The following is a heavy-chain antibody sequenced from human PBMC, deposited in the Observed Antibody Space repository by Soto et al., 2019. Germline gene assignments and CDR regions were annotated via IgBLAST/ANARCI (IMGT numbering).Heavy chain of an antibody. V-gene: IGHV3-48*03. D-gene: IGHD1-26*01. J-gene: IGHJ6*02. Sequence: EVQLVESGGGLVQPGGSLRLSCAASGFTFSSYEMNWVRQAPGKGLEWVSYISSSGSTIYYADSVKGRFTISRDNAKNSLYLQMNSLRAEDTAVYYCARDWDDPYYYGMDVWGQGTTVTVSS. CDR2: ISSSGSTI. CDR3: ARDWDDPYYYGMDV. CDR1: GFTFSSYE.